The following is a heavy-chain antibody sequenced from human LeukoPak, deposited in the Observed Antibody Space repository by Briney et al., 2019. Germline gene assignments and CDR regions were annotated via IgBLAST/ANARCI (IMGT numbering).Heavy chain of an antibody. CDR1: GYTFTNYG. V-gene: IGHV1-18*01. CDR3: ARQDSSGWYVLAPLDY. Sequence: GASVKVSCKSSGYTFTNYGITWVRQAPGQGLEWMGWISAYNGNTSYAQKLQGRVTMTTDTSTSAAYMELRSLRSDDTAMYYCARQDSSGWYVLAPLDYWGQGTLVTVSS. CDR2: ISAYNGNT. D-gene: IGHD6-19*01. J-gene: IGHJ4*02.